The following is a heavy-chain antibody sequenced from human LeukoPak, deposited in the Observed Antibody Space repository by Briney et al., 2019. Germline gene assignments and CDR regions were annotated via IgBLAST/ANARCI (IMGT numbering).Heavy chain of an antibody. Sequence: SETLSLTCTVSGGSISSYYWSWIRQPPGKGLEWIGYIYYSGSTNYNPSLKSRVTISVDTSKNQFSLKLSSVTAADTAVYYCATSTTEDPMTEGHWGQGTLVTVSS. D-gene: IGHD4-11*01. CDR3: ATSTTEDPMTEGH. CDR2: IYYSGST. CDR1: GGSISSYY. J-gene: IGHJ4*02. V-gene: IGHV4-59*08.